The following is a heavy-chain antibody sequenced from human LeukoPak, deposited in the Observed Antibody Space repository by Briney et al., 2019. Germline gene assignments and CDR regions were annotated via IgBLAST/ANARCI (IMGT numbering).Heavy chain of an antibody. CDR2: INWNGGRI. J-gene: IGHJ5*02. CDR3: ARDRGYCSGGSCYRGWFDP. Sequence: GGSLRLSCAASGFMFDDYGMAWVRQVPGKGLEWVADINWNGGRIGYAESVKGRFTISRDNAKNSLHLQMNSLRVEDTALYYCARDRGYCSGGSCYRGWFDPWGQGTLVTVSS. V-gene: IGHV3-20*04. CDR1: GFMFDDYG. D-gene: IGHD2-15*01.